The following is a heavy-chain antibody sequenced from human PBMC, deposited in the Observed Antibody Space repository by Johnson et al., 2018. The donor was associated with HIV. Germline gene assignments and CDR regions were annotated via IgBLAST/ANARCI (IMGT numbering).Heavy chain of an antibody. J-gene: IGHJ3*02. CDR2: IRYDGSNK. CDR3: ARPRGYSGYDDYLDAFDI. Sequence: QVQLVESGGGLVQPGGSLRLSCAASGFTFSSYWMSCVRQAPGKGLEWVAFIRYDGSNKYYADSVKGRFTISRDNSKNTLYLQMNSLSAEDTAVYYCARPRGYSGYDDYLDAFDIWGQGTMVTVSS. V-gene: IGHV3-30*02. D-gene: IGHD5-12*01. CDR1: GFTFSSYW.